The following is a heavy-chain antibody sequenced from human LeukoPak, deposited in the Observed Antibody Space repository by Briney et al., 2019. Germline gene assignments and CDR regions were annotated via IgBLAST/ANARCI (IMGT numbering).Heavy chain of an antibody. CDR2: IWYDGSNK. CDR1: GFTFSSYG. Sequence: PGGSLRLSCAASGFTFSSYGMHWVRQAPGKGLEWVAVIWYDGSNKYYADSVKGRFTISRDNSKNTLYLQMNSLRAEDTAVYYCARGDSYGTTSNDYWGQGTLVTVSS. V-gene: IGHV3-33*01. D-gene: IGHD5-18*01. J-gene: IGHJ4*02. CDR3: ARGDSYGTTSNDY.